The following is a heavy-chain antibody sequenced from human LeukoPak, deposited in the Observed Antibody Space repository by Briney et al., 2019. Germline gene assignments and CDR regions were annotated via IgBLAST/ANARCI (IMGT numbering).Heavy chain of an antibody. CDR3: ARSGLVRGVST. D-gene: IGHD3-10*01. CDR2: ISYSGST. CDR1: GDSMSNYY. Sequence: PSETLSLTCTVSGDSMSNYYWTWIRQPPGKEPEWIGSISYSGSTNYNPSLKSRVTMSVDTSKNQFSLKLNSVTAADTAVYYCARSGLVRGVSTWGQGTLVTVSS. J-gene: IGHJ4*02. V-gene: IGHV4-59*01.